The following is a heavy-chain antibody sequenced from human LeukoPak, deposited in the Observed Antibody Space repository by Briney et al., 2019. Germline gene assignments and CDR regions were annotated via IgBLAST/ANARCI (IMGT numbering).Heavy chain of an antibody. V-gene: IGHV4-39*01. D-gene: IGHD3-16*01. CDR2: FYNSGST. CDR1: GGSIDISTYY. Sequence: SETLSLTCTLSGGSIDISTYYWGWIRQPPGKGLGWIGSFYNSGSTYRNPSLSSRVTIFADMSKNQFSLKLTSVTAADTAVYYCARRLRPGDYFDYWGQGILVTVSS. J-gene: IGHJ4*02. CDR3: ARRLRPGDYFDY.